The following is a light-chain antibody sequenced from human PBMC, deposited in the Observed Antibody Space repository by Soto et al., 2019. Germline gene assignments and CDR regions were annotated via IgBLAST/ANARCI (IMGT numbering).Light chain of an antibody. CDR2: EVN. CDR3: SSYTSRSTGV. CDR1: SCDVGGYNY. Sequence: QSALTQPASGSGSPGHASTLSFTGTSCDVGGYNYVSWYQQNPGKAPKLMIYEVNYRPSGVSNRFSGSKSGNTASLTISGLQAEDEADYSCSSYTSRSTGVFGTGTKLTVL. J-gene: IGLJ1*01. V-gene: IGLV2-14*01.